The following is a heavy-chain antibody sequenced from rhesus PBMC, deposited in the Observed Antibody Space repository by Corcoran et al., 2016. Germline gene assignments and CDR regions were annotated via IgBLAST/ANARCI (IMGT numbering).Heavy chain of an antibody. V-gene: IGHV4-173*01. CDR3: ARAYSSGWVYYFDY. J-gene: IGHJ4*01. Sequence: QLQLQESGPGLVKPSETVSLTCAVSGGSISSNYWSWIRQPPGMGLEWIGRSSGSGRGSAYHPCLRSRVTLSTDPSKDQFSLKLSSVTAAGTAVYYCARAYSSGWVYYFDYWGQGVLVTVSS. D-gene: IGHD6-31*01. CDR1: GGSISSNY. CDR2: SSGSGRGS.